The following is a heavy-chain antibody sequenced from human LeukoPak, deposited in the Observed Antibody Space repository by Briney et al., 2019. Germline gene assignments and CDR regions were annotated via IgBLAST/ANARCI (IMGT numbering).Heavy chain of an antibody. J-gene: IGHJ4*02. CDR3: AREDWNQDDY. V-gene: IGHV3-7*01. D-gene: IGHD1-1*01. CDR1: GGTFSSYA. Sequence: AASVKVSCKASGGTFSSYAISWVRQAPGKGLEWVANIKQDGSEKYYVDSVKGRFTISRDNAKNSLYLQMNSLRAEDTAVYYCAREDWNQDDYWGQGTLVTVSS. CDR2: IKQDGSEK.